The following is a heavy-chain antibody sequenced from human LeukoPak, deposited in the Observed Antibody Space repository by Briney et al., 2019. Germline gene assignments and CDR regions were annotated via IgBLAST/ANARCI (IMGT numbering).Heavy chain of an antibody. CDR3: AKELVATLYCFDY. CDR2: ISGSGGST. Sequence: GGSLRLSCAAPGFTFSSYAMSWVRQAPGKGLEWVSVISGSGGSTYYADSVKGRFTISRDNSKNTLYLQMNSLRAEDTAVYYCAKELVATLYCFDYWGQGTLVTVSS. D-gene: IGHD5-12*01. J-gene: IGHJ4*02. V-gene: IGHV3-23*01. CDR1: GFTFSSYA.